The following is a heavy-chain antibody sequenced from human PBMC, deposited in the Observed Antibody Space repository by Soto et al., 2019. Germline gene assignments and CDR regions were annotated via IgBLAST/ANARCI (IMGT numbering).Heavy chain of an antibody. CDR2: ITGSGGSR. Sequence: GGSLRLSCAASGFTFSSYGMRWVRQAPGKGLEWVSAITGSGGSRYYADSVKGRFTISRDNSKNTLYLQMNSLRAEETAVYYCEKVGQLLRFLGGNWFDPWGQGTLVTVS. V-gene: IGHV3-23*01. CDR3: EKVGQLLRFLGGNWFDP. J-gene: IGHJ5*02. CDR1: GFTFSSYG. D-gene: IGHD3-3*01.